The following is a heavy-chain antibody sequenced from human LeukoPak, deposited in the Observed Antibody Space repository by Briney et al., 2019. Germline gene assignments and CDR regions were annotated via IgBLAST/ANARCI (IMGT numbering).Heavy chain of an antibody. D-gene: IGHD5/OR15-5a*01. CDR3: AVRVSSSKAFDI. CDR1: GFTFRSYS. J-gene: IGHJ3*02. Sequence: GGSLRLSCAASGFTFRSYSMKWVRQAPGKGLEWISYISLSSGTIYYADSVKGRFTISRDNSKNTLYLQMNSLRAEDTAVYYCAVRVSSSKAFDIWGQGTMVTVSS. CDR2: ISLSSGTI. V-gene: IGHV3-48*01.